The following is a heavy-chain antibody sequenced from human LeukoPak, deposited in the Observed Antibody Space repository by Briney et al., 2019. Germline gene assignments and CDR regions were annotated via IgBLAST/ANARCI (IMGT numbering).Heavy chain of an antibody. V-gene: IGHV3-30*02. CDR1: GFTFSSYG. Sequence: GGSLRLSCAASGFTFSSYGMHWVRQAPGKGLEWVAFIRYDGSNKYYADSVKGRFTISRDNSKNTLYLQMNSLRAEDTAVYYCAKDGDMITFGGVIARRGLGTLVTVSS. J-gene: IGHJ4*02. D-gene: IGHD3-16*02. CDR3: AKDGDMITFGGVIAR. CDR2: IRYDGSNK.